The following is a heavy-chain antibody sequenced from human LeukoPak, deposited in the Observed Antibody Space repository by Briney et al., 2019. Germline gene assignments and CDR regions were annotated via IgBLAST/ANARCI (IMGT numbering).Heavy chain of an antibody. CDR2: IYYSGST. CDR3: ARGRIRCTNGVCLVDAFDI. V-gene: IGHV4-59*08. CDR1: GGSISSYY. Sequence: SETLSLTCTVSGGSISSYYWSWIRQPPGKGLEWIGYIYYSGSTNYNPSLKSRVTISVDTSKNQFSLKLSSVTAADTAVYYCARGRIRCTNGVCLVDAFDIWGQGTMVTVSS. D-gene: IGHD2-8*01. J-gene: IGHJ3*02.